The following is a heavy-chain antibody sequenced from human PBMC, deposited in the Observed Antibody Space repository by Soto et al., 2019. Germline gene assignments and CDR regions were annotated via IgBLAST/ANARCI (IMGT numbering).Heavy chain of an antibody. CDR2: IKSKTDGGTT. J-gene: IGHJ4*02. V-gene: IGHV3-15*01. CDR3: TTEDGGFGESPRIDY. D-gene: IGHD3-10*01. Sequence: EVQLVESGGGLVKPGGSLRPPWPASGFTFSNAWMSGVRQAPGKGREWVGRIKSKTDGGTTDYAAPVKGRFTISRDDSKNTLYLQMNSLKTEDTAVYYCTTEDGGFGESPRIDYWGQGTLVTVSS. CDR1: GFTFSNAW.